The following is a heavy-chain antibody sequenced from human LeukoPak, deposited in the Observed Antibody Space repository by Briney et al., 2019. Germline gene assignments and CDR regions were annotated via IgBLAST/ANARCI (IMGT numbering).Heavy chain of an antibody. Sequence: PGGSLRLSCAASGFTFSNAWMSWVRQAPGKGLEWVGRIKSKTDGGTTDYAAPVKGRFTISRDDSKNTLYLQMNSLKTEDTAVYYCTTLAVVAATPTDYWGQGTLVTVSS. CDR2: IKSKTDGGTT. D-gene: IGHD2-15*01. CDR1: GFTFSNAW. CDR3: TTLAVVAATPTDY. V-gene: IGHV3-15*01. J-gene: IGHJ4*02.